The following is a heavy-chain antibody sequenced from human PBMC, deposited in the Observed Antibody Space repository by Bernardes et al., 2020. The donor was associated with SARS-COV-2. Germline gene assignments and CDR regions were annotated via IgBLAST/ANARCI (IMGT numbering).Heavy chain of an antibody. CDR1: GGSFSGYN. J-gene: IGHJ6*02. V-gene: IGHV4-34*01. CDR2: INHSGST. CDR3: ARGPRFGMDV. Sequence: TLSFTCAVYGGSFSGYNWGWIRQPPGTGLEWIGEINHSGSTNYNPSLKSRFTISVDTSKNQVSLKLSSVTATDTAVYYCARGPRFGMDVWGQGTTVTVSS.